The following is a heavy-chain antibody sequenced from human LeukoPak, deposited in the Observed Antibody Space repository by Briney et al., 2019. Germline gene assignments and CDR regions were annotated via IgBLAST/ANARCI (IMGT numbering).Heavy chain of an antibody. CDR2: INPNSGGT. Sequence: GASVKVSCKASGYTFTGYYMHWVRQAPGQGLEWMGWINPNSGGTNYAQKFQGRVTMTRDTSISTAYMELSRLRSDDTAVCYCARDLGYCSGGSCYRKFDPWGQGTLVTVSS. J-gene: IGHJ5*02. V-gene: IGHV1-2*02. CDR1: GYTFTGYY. CDR3: ARDLGYCSGGSCYRKFDP. D-gene: IGHD2-15*01.